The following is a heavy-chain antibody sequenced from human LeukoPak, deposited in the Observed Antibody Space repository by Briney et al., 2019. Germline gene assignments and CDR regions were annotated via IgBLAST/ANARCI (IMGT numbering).Heavy chain of an antibody. J-gene: IGHJ3*02. CDR1: GFTFSSYG. CDR2: IRYDGSNK. V-gene: IGHV3-30*02. D-gene: IGHD6-13*01. CDR3: AKGAGYSSPDAFDI. Sequence: GGSLRLSCAASGFTFSSYGMHWVRQAPGRGLEWVAFIRYDGSNKYYADSVKGRFTISRDNSKNTLYLQMNSLRAEDTAVYYCAKGAGYSSPDAFDIWGQGTMVTVSS.